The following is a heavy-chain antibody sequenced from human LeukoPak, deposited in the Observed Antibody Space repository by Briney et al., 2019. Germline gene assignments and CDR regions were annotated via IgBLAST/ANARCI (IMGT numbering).Heavy chain of an antibody. J-gene: IGHJ1*01. V-gene: IGHV3-9*01. D-gene: IGHD3-10*01. CDR2: ISWNSGSI. Sequence: PGRSLRLSCAASGFTFDDYAMHWVRQAPGKGLEWVSGISWNSGSIGYADSVKGRFTISRDNAKNSLYLQMNSLRAEDTAVYYCARYYGSGSYYTIRRYFQHWGQGTLVTVSS. CDR1: GFTFDDYA. CDR3: ARYYGSGSYYTIRRYFQH.